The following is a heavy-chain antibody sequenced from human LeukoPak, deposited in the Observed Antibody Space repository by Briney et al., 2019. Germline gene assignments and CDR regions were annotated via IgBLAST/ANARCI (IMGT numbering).Heavy chain of an antibody. D-gene: IGHD6-19*01. CDR2: INPNSGGT. CDR3: AREGAVARDWFDP. Sequence: ASVKVSCKASGYTFTGYYMHWVRQAPGQGGEWMGWINPNSGGTNYAQKFQGRVTMTRDTSISTAYMELSRLRSDDTAVYYCAREGAVARDWFDPWGQGTLVTVSS. J-gene: IGHJ5*02. V-gene: IGHV1-2*02. CDR1: GYTFTGYY.